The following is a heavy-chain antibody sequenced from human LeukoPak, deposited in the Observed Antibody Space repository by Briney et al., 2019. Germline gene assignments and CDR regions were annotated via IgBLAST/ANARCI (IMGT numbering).Heavy chain of an antibody. CDR2: ITGSGGNT. CDR3: AKAASSSWPSYYYGMDV. Sequence: GGSLRLSCAASGFIFSSYSMSWVRKAPGKGLEWVSVITGSGGNTYYADSVKGRFTISKDNSKNTVYLQMSSLRVDDTAVYHCAKAASSSWPSYYYGMDVWGQGTTVTVSS. D-gene: IGHD6-13*01. CDR1: GFIFSSYS. V-gene: IGHV3-23*01. J-gene: IGHJ6*02.